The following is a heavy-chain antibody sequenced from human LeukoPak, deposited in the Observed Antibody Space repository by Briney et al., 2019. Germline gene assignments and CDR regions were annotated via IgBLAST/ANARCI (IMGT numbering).Heavy chain of an antibody. J-gene: IGHJ4*02. Sequence: GASVKVSCKASGYTCTSYDINWVRQATGQGLEWMGWMNPNSGNTGYAQKFQGRVTMTRNTSISTAYMELSSLRSEDTAVYYCAREVGGYSYGTRNPFDYWGQGTLVTVSS. CDR2: MNPNSGNT. CDR1: GYTCTSYD. D-gene: IGHD5-18*01. V-gene: IGHV1-8*01. CDR3: AREVGGYSYGTRNPFDY.